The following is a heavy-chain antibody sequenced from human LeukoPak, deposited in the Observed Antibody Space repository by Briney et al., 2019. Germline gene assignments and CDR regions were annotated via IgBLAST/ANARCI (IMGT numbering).Heavy chain of an antibody. J-gene: IGHJ4*02. V-gene: IGHV2-5*02. CDR2: IYWDDDK. CDR3: AHSPQYDYVWGSYRSYILFDY. Sequence: SGPTLVNPTQTLTLTCTFSGFSLSTSGVGVGWIRQPPGKALEWLALIYWDDDKRYSPSLKSRLTITKDTSKNQVVLTMTNMDPVDTATYYCAHSPQYDYVWGSYRSYILFDYWGQGTLVTVSS. D-gene: IGHD3-16*02. CDR1: GFSLSTSGVG.